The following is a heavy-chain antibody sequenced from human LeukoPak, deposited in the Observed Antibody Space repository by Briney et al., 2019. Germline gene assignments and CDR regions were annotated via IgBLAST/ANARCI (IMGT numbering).Heavy chain of an antibody. V-gene: IGHV4-34*01. J-gene: IGHJ4*02. Sequence: PSETLSLTCAVYGGSFSGYYWSWIRQPPGKGLEWIGEIHHSGSTNYNPSLKSRVTISVDTSKIQFSLKLTSVTAADTAVYYCARDRYSGYDYPVWGQGTLVTVSS. CDR2: IHHSGST. D-gene: IGHD5-12*01. CDR3: ARDRYSGYDYPV. CDR1: GGSFSGYY.